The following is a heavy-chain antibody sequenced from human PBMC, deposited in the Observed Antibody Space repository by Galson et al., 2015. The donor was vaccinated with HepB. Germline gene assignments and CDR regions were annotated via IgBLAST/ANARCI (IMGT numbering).Heavy chain of an antibody. CDR3: VRDMDV. CDR1: GFTFSRYW. Sequence: SLRLSCAASGFTFSRYWMTWVRQAPGNGLEWVANIKDDGSERYYADSMKGRFTISRDNAKNSLYLQIDSLRAEDTALYYCVRDMDVWGKGTTVTDSS. J-gene: IGHJ6*03. V-gene: IGHV3-7*01. CDR2: IKDDGSER.